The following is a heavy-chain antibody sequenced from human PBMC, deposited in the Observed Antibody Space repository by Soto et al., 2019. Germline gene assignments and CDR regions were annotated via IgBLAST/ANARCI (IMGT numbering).Heavy chain of an antibody. CDR3: ARPITRDAFDI. V-gene: IGHV3-72*01. D-gene: IGHD3-10*01. CDR2: TRNKANSYTT. J-gene: IGHJ3*02. CDR1: GFTFSDHY. Sequence: GGSLRLSCAASGFTFSDHYMDWVRQAPGKGLEWVGRTRNKANSYTTEYAASVKGRFTISRDDSKNSLYLQMNSLRTEDTAVYYCARPITRDAFDIWGQGTTVTFSS.